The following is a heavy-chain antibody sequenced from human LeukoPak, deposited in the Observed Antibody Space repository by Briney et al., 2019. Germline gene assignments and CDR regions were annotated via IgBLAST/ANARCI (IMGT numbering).Heavy chain of an antibody. Sequence: ASVKVSCKASGYTFTSYDINWVRQATGQGLEWMGWMNPNSGYTGYAQKFQGRLTITRNTSINTAYMELSSLRSEDTAVYYCARVHSGSYFDYWGQGTLATVSS. D-gene: IGHD1-26*01. V-gene: IGHV1-8*03. CDR1: GYTFTSYD. CDR3: ARVHSGSYFDY. J-gene: IGHJ4*02. CDR2: MNPNSGYT.